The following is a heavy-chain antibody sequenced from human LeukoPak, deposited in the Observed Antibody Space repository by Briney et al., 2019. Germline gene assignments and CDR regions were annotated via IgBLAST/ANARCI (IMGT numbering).Heavy chain of an antibody. CDR1: GYTFTSYD. V-gene: IGHV1-8*03. CDR2: MNPNSGNT. CDR3: AMAYYRDYYYYYMDV. Sequence: ASVKVSCKASGYTFTSYDINWVRQATGQGLEWMGWMNPNSGNTGYAQKFQGRVTITRNTSISTAYMELGSLRSEDTAVYYCAMAYYRDYYYYYMDVWGKGTTVTISS. D-gene: IGHD3-10*01. J-gene: IGHJ6*03.